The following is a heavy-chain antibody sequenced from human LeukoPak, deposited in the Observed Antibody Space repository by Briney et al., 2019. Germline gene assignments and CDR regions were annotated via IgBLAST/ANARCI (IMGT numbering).Heavy chain of an antibody. CDR3: ANVATVRTPPIDY. Sequence: GGSLRLSCAASGFTFSSYSMNWFRQAPGKGLEWVSSISNSSSYIYYADSVKGRFTISRDNAKNSLYLQMNSLRAADTAVYYCANVATVRTPPIDYWGQGTLVTVSS. V-gene: IGHV3-21*01. D-gene: IGHD5-12*01. CDR2: ISNSSSYI. J-gene: IGHJ4*02. CDR1: GFTFSSYS.